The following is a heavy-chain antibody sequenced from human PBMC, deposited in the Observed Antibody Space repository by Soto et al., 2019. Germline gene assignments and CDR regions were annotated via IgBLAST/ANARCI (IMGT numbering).Heavy chain of an antibody. CDR2: IFYNGNT. CDR3: ARNAYQLPNFSYYYGMDV. Sequence: SETLSLTCIVSGGSISRNNYNWGWIRQSPGKGLEWIGSIFYNGNTYYNPSLQSRVFISADTSKNQFSLDLTSVTAADAAVYYCARNAYQLPNFSYYYGMDVWGQGTTVTVSS. D-gene: IGHD2-2*01. V-gene: IGHV4-39*01. CDR1: GGSISRNNYN. J-gene: IGHJ6*01.